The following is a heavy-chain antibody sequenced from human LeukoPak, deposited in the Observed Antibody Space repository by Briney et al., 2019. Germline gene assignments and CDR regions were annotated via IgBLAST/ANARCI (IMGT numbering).Heavy chain of an antibody. V-gene: IGHV3-30*03. Sequence: GGSLRLSCAASGFTFSSYGMHWVRQAPGKGLEWVAVISYDGSNKYYADSVKGRFTISRDNSKTTVYLQMNSLSPEDTALYYCARRRIPGRESDAFDIWGQGTMVTVSS. CDR3: ARRRIPGRESDAFDI. D-gene: IGHD1-26*01. CDR1: GFTFSSYG. J-gene: IGHJ3*02. CDR2: ISYDGSNK.